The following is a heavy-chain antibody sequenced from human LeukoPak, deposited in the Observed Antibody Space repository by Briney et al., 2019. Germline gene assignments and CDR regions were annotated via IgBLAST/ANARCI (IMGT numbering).Heavy chain of an antibody. J-gene: IGHJ4*02. D-gene: IGHD4-17*01. CDR3: ARYGDYVGYFDY. CDR1: GDSIRSYY. CDR2: IYYSGST. Sequence: KPSETLSLTCSVSGDSIRSYYWGWIRQPPGKGLEWIGSIYYSGSTYYNPSLKSRVTISVDTSKNQFSLKLSSVTAADTAVYYCARYGDYVGYFDYWGQGTLVTVSS. V-gene: IGHV4-39*01.